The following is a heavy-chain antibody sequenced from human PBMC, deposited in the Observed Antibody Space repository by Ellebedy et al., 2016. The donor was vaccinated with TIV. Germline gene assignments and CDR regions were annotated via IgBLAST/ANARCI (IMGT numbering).Heavy chain of an antibody. V-gene: IGHV4-34*01. CDR2: IHQRGST. CDR1: GASFSDNY. CDR3: ARFSYYDSSGYDY. Sequence: MPSETLSLTCAFSGASFSDNYWIWIRQPPEKGLEWIGEIHQRGSTNYNPSLKNRVSISVDTSKNQFSLKLSSVTAADTAVYYCARFSYYDSSGYDYWGQGTLVTVSS. J-gene: IGHJ4*02. D-gene: IGHD3-22*01.